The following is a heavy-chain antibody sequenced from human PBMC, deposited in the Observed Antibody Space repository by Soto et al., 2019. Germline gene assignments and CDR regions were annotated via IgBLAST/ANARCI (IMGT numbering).Heavy chain of an antibody. Sequence: GVSLKLSSAASGFTLTNDEMNWVRRAPGKGVGWISQFIGSNNNIYYADSVCGRFTISRDNAKSSLYLQMNNPSAQTTAMYDSASERLFGADCYFFEYWGQGTQVTVSS. J-gene: IGHJ4*02. CDR1: GFTLTNDE. CDR3: ASERLFGADCYFFEY. D-gene: IGHD2-21*02. CDR2: FIGSNNNI. V-gene: IGHV3-48*03.